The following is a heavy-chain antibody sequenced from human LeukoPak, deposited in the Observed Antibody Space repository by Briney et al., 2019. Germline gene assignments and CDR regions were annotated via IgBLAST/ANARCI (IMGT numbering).Heavy chain of an antibody. CDR2: IKSKSAGGTI. D-gene: IGHD3-10*01. V-gene: IGHV3-15*01. CDR1: GFDIYNDW. Sequence: PGGSLRLSCAASGFDIYNDWMSWVRQAPGRGLEWVGRIKSKSAGGTIDYAAPVNGRFIISRDDSKNTLYLHMNSLKTEDTAMYYCTLIKGWGSGTYYLDYWGQGTLVTVSS. J-gene: IGHJ4*02. CDR3: TLIKGWGSGTYYLDY.